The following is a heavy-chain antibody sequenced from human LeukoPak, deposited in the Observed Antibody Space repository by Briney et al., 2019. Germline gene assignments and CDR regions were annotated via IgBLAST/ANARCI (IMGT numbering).Heavy chain of an antibody. V-gene: IGHV1-69*04. J-gene: IGHJ4*02. CDR3: ARVPQLGKNYFDY. Sequence: GASVKVSCKASGGTFSSYAISWMRQAPGQGLEWMGRIIPILGIANYAQKFQGRVTITADKSTSTAYMELSNLRSEDTAVYYCARVPQLGKNYFDYWGQGTLVTVSS. CDR2: IIPILGIA. CDR1: GGTFSSYA. D-gene: IGHD1-1*01.